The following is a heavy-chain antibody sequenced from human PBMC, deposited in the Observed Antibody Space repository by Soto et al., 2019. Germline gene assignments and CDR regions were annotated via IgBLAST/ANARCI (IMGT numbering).Heavy chain of an antibody. CDR3: AKVTFSGDYYYSYGLDV. D-gene: IGHD1-26*01. V-gene: IGHV3-30*18. Sequence: GGSLRLCCAASGFTFSAYGMHWVRQAPGKGLEWVAVISYDGSNKYYADSVKGRFTISRDNSKNTLYLQMNSLRAEDTAVYFCAKVTFSGDYYYSYGLDVWGQGTTVTVSS. J-gene: IGHJ6*02. CDR1: GFTFSAYG. CDR2: ISYDGSNK.